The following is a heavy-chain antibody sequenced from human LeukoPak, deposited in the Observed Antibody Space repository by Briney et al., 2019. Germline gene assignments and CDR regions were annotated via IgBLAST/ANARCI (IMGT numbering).Heavy chain of an antibody. Sequence: GGSLRLSCAASGFTFSSYWIHWVRQVPGKGLVWVSRIDYDGSITNYADSVKGRFTISRDNARNTLYLQMNSLRVDDTAVYYCVKDLGGNYDYWCQGTLVTVSS. CDR1: GFTFSSYW. J-gene: IGHJ4*02. D-gene: IGHD1-7*01. CDR3: VKDLGGNYDY. V-gene: IGHV3-74*01. CDR2: IDYDGSIT.